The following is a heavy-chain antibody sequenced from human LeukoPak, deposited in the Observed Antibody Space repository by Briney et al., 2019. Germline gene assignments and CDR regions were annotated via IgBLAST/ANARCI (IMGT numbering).Heavy chain of an antibody. J-gene: IGHJ4*02. CDR1: GFTFSSYA. CDR2: ISYDGSNK. D-gene: IGHD7-27*01. V-gene: IGHV3-30-3*01. CDR3: ARDRLLGTLYYFDY. Sequence: GRSLRLSCAASGFTFSSYAMHWVRQAPGKGLGWVAVISYDGSNKYYADSVKGRFTISRDNSKNTLYLQTNSLRAEDTAVYYCARDRLLGTLYYFDYWGQGTLVTVSS.